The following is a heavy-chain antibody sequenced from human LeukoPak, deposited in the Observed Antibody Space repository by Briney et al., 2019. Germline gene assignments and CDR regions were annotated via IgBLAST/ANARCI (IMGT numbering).Heavy chain of an antibody. V-gene: IGHV3-74*01. J-gene: IGHJ1*01. Sequence: GGSLRLSCAASGFTFSSYWMHWVRQAPGKGLVWVSRIKSDGSTDYADSVKGRFTISRDNAKNTVSLQMNSLRAEDTGVYFCARAPSEIGGYYPEYFRHWGQGTLVTVSS. CDR3: ARAPSEIGGYYPEYFRH. CDR2: IKSDGST. CDR1: GFTFSSYW. D-gene: IGHD3-22*01.